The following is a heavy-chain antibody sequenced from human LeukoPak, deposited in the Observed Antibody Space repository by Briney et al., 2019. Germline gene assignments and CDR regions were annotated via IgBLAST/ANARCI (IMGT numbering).Heavy chain of an antibody. CDR1: GGTFSSYA. V-gene: IGHV1-69*05. CDR2: IIPIFGTA. J-gene: IGHJ5*02. D-gene: IGHD3-22*01. Sequence: SVKVSCKASGGTFSSYAISWVRQAPGQGLEWMGRIIPIFGTANYAQKFQGRVTITTDESTSTTYMELSSLRSEDTAVYYCARRAYYYDSSGYHHNWFDPWGQGTLVTVSS. CDR3: ARRAYYYDSSGYHHNWFDP.